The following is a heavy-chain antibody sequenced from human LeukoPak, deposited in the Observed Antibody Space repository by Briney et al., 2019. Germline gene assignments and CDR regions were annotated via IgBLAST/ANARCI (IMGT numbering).Heavy chain of an antibody. CDR3: AGSPYSSSLDY. CDR1: GYTFTSYY. J-gene: IGHJ4*02. CDR2: IIPILGIA. Sequence: GASVKVSCKASGYTFTSYYMHWVRQAPGQGLEWMGRIIPILGIANYAQKFQGRVTITADKSTSTAYMELSSLRSEDTAVYYCAGSPYSSSLDYWGQGTLVTVSS. V-gene: IGHV1-69*02. D-gene: IGHD6-19*01.